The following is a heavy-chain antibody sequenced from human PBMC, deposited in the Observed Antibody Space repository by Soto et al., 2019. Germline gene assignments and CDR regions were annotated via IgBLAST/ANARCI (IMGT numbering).Heavy chain of an antibody. CDR1: GFSFSNYG. J-gene: IGHJ3*02. CDR3: TKGVLKLLSDSYVLGGAYDAFDI. D-gene: IGHD1-26*01. V-gene: IGHV3-30*18. Sequence: QVQLVESGGGVVQPGRSLRLSCAASGFSFSNYGMHWVRQAPGKGLEWVAVISYDGSNKYYVDSVKGRFTIFRDNSKNTVFLQMSSLRAEDTAVYYCTKGVLKLLSDSYVLGGAYDAFDIWGQGTLVTVSS. CDR2: ISYDGSNK.